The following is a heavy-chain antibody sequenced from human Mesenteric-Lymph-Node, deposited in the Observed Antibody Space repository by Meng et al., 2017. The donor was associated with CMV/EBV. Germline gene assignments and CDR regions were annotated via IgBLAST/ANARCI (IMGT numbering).Heavy chain of an antibody. J-gene: IGHJ4*02. Sequence: GSLRLSCSVSGGSISSSYWSWIRQPPGKGLEWFGYIYHSGSTNFNPSLKSRVTISLETSKNQFSLKLTSVTAADTAVYYCATFRGTGVFDNWGQGMLVTVSS. D-gene: IGHD3-16*01. CDR2: IYHSGST. V-gene: IGHV4-59*01. CDR1: GGSISSSY. CDR3: ATFRGTGVFDN.